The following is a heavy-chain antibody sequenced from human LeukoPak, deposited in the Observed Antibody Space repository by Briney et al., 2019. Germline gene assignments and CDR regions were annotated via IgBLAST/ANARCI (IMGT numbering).Heavy chain of an antibody. J-gene: IGHJ4*02. CDR3: ARDSGSYYFDY. D-gene: IGHD1-26*01. CDR2: ISAYNGNT. V-gene: IGHV1-18*01. CDR1: GYTFTTYG. Sequence: ASVKVSGKASGYTFTTYGISWVRQAPGQGLEWMGWISAYNGNTNYAQKLQGRVTMTTDTSTSTAYMEVRSLRSDDTAVYYCARDSGSYYFDYWGQGTLVTVSS.